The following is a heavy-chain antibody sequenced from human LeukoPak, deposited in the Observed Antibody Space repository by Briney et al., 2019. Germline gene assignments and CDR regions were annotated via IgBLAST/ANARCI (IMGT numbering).Heavy chain of an antibody. CDR3: ARDKYGIGASYYGSGSYSEYYYYYGTDV. CDR2: ISAYNGNT. D-gene: IGHD3-10*01. J-gene: IGHJ6*04. V-gene: IGHV1-18*04. Sequence: ASVKVSCKASGYTFTSYGISWVRQAPGQGLEWMGWISAYNGNTNYAQKLQGRVTMTTDTSTSTAYMELRSLRSDDTAVYYCARDKYGIGASYYGSGSYSEYYYYYGTDVWGKGTTVTVSS. CDR1: GYTFTSYG.